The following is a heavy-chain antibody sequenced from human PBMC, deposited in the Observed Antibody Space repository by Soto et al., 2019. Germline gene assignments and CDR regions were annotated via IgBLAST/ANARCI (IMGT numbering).Heavy chain of an antibody. D-gene: IGHD1-20*01. J-gene: IGHJ6*01. Sequence: ASLQVSCKPSGYTFTGYYMHWVRQAPGQGVEWGGWNKPCSGGTNYAENFLGGVTMTRDTSIRTAYMELRRLRSGDTGLFDWARAGITSDSDYGMDLWGEVTKVTVS. CDR3: ARAGITSDSDYGMDL. CDR2: NKPCSGGT. V-gene: IGHV1-2*02. CDR1: GYTFTGYY.